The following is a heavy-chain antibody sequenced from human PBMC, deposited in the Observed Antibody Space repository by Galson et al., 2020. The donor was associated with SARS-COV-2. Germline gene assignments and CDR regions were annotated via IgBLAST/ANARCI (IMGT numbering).Heavy chain of an antibody. Sequence: QLGESLKISCAASGFTFSSYGMHWVRQAPGKGLEWVAVISYDGSNKYYADSVKGRFTISRDNSKNTLYLQMNSLRAEDTAVYYCAKWPRVYYDDRTHDAFDIWGQGTMVTVSS. D-gene: IGHD3-22*01. J-gene: IGHJ3*02. CDR1: GFTFSSYG. V-gene: IGHV3-30*18. CDR3: AKWPRVYYDDRTHDAFDI. CDR2: ISYDGSNK.